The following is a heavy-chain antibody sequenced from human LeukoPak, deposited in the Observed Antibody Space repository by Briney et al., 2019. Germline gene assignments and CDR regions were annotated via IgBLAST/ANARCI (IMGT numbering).Heavy chain of an antibody. Sequence: GESPKISCKGSGYSFTTYWIAWVRQVPGKGLEWMGIIHPRDSDIRYNPPFQGQVTISADKSISTAYLQWNSLKASDTAMYYCARHRGGYDSFVDYWGQGTLVTVSS. CDR2: IHPRDSDI. CDR1: GYSFTTYW. V-gene: IGHV5-51*01. J-gene: IGHJ4*02. D-gene: IGHD5-12*01. CDR3: ARHRGGYDSFVDY.